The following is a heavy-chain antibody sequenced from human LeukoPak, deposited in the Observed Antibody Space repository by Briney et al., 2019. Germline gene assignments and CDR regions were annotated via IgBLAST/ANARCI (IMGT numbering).Heavy chain of an antibody. Sequence: ASVKVSCKASGYTFTGYYMHWVRQAPGQGLEWMGWINPNSGGTNYAQKFQGRVTMTRDTSISTAYMELSRLRSDDTAVYYCARDPITMVRGVTSDYYYYMDVWGKGTTVTISS. D-gene: IGHD3-10*01. CDR2: INPNSGGT. CDR1: GYTFTGYY. V-gene: IGHV1-2*02. J-gene: IGHJ6*03. CDR3: ARDPITMVRGVTSDYYYYMDV.